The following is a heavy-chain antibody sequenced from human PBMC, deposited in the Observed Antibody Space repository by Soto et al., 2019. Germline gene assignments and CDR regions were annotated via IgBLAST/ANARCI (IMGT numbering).Heavy chain of an antibody. V-gene: IGHV3-15*01. J-gene: IGHJ5*02. D-gene: IGHD4-17*01. CDR3: TTATMTESTEGS. CDR1: GFTFSKAW. Sequence: EGSLRLSCAASGFTFSKAWMNWVRQAPGKGLEWVGRIKSKTDGGTTDYPAPVKGRFTISRDDSKNTLYLQMNSLKTEDTAVYYCTTATMTESTEGSWGQGTLVTVSS. CDR2: IKSKTDGGTT.